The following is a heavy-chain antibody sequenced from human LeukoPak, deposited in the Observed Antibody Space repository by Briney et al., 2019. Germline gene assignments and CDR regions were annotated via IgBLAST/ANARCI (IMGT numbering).Heavy chain of an antibody. D-gene: IGHD2-2*01. Sequence: GGSLRLSCAGSGFTIGSYWMSWVRQAPGKGLEWVANIRQDGSEKYYVDSVKGRLTISRDNAKNSLYLQMNSLRAEDTGIYYCARAGYHGDDAFDLWGQGTMVTVSS. CDR2: IRQDGSEK. CDR3: ARAGYHGDDAFDL. CDR1: GFTIGSYW. J-gene: IGHJ3*01. V-gene: IGHV3-7*01.